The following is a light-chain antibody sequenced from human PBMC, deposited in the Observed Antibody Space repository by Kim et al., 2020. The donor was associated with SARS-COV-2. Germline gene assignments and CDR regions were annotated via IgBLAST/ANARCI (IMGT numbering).Light chain of an antibody. CDR2: GKN. J-gene: IGLJ2*01. Sequence: SSELTQDPAVSVALGQTVRITCQGDSLRSYYASWYQQKPGQAPVLVIYGKNNRPSGIPDRFSGSSSENTASLTITGAQAEDEADYYCNSRDSSGVVFGGGTKLTVL. CDR3: NSRDSSGVV. V-gene: IGLV3-19*01. CDR1: SLRSYY.